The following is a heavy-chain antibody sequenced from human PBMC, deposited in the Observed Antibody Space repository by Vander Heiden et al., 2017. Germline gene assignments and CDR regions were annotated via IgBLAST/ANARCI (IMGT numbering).Heavy chain of an antibody. CDR1: GYTFTSYG. V-gene: IGHV1-18*01. J-gene: IGHJ6*02. D-gene: IGHD5-12*01. CDR2: ISAYNGNT. CDR3: ARGIATSKPALYYGMDV. Sequence: QVQLVQSGAEVKKPGASVKVSCKASGYTFTSYGISWVRQAPGQGLEWMGWISAYNGNTNYAQKLQGRVTMTTDTSTSTAYMEMRSLRSEDTAVYYCARGIATSKPALYYGMDVWGQGTTVTVSS.